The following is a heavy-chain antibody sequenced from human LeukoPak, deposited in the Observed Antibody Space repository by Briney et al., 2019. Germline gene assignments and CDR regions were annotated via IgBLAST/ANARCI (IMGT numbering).Heavy chain of an antibody. CDR2: IIPIFGTA. V-gene: IGHV1-69*13. D-gene: IGHD4-11*01. J-gene: IGHJ1*01. Sequence: SVKVSCTASGYTFTSYGISWVRQAPGQGLEWMGGIIPIFGTANYAQKFQGRVTITADESTSTAYMELSSLRSEDTAVYYCARGYDYSKVYFQHWGQGTLVTVSS. CDR3: ARGYDYSKVYFQH. CDR1: GYTFTSYG.